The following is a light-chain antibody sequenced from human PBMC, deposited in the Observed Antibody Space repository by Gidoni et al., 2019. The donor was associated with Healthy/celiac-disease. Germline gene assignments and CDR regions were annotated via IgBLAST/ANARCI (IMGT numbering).Light chain of an antibody. J-gene: IGKJ3*01. CDR2: GAS. V-gene: IGKV3-15*01. CDR3: QQYNNWPFT. Sequence: EIVMTQSPATLSVSPGERATLSCRASQSVSSNLAWYQQKPGQAPRLLIYGASSRATGIPARLRGSGSGTEFTLTISSLQSEDFAVYYCQQYNNWPFTFGPXTKVDIK. CDR1: QSVSSN.